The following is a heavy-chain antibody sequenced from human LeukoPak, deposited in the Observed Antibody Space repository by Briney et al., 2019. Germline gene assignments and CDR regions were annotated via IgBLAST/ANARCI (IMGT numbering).Heavy chain of an antibody. CDR2: INSDGSST. Sequence: GGSLRLSCAASGFTFSSYWMHWVRQAPGKALVWVSRINSDGSSTSYADSVKGRFTISRDNAKNTLYLQMNSLRAEDTAVYYCARPYYYGSGSLYYFDYWGQGTLVTVSS. CDR3: ARPYYYGSGSLYYFDY. V-gene: IGHV3-74*01. J-gene: IGHJ4*02. D-gene: IGHD3-10*01. CDR1: GFTFSSYW.